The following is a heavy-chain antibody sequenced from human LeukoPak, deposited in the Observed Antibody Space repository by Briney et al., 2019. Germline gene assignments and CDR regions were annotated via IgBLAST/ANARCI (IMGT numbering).Heavy chain of an antibody. J-gene: IGHJ4*02. CDR2: INHSGST. CDR3: AGHPLPRRGFDY. V-gene: IGHV4-34*01. Sequence: KPSETLSLTCAVYGGSFSGYYWSWIRQPPGKGLEWIGEINHSGSTNYNPSLKSRVTISVDTSKNQFSLKLSSVTAADTAVYYCAGHPLPRRGFDYWGQGTLVTVSS. D-gene: IGHD3-10*01. CDR1: GGSFSGYY.